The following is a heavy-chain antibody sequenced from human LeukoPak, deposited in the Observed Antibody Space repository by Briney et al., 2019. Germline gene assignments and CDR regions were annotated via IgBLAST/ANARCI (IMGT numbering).Heavy chain of an antibody. J-gene: IGHJ6*03. CDR3: AKSDGSGSYRNYYYMDV. Sequence: GGSLRLSCAASGFTFSSYAMSWVRQAPGRGLEWVSAISGSGGSTYYADSVKGRFTISRDNSKNTLYLQMNSLRAEDTAVYYCAKSDGSGSYRNYYYMDVWGKGTTVTISS. CDR2: ISGSGGST. D-gene: IGHD3-10*01. V-gene: IGHV3-23*01. CDR1: GFTFSSYA.